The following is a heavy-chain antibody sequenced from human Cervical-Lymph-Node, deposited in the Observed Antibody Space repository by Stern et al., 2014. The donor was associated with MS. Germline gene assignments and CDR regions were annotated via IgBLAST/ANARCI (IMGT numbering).Heavy chain of an antibody. J-gene: IGHJ6*02. D-gene: IGHD3-3*01. CDR3: ARSAGYYSAMDV. V-gene: IGHV1-69*01. Sequence: VQLVQSGAEVKKPGSSVQVSCQTSGGTFSNSAFSWIRQPPGQGLGWMGGIIPSFGTATYAQRLQGRVTITAHESTSTAYMELSSLRSEDTALYYCARSAGYYSAMDVWGQGTTVTVSS. CDR1: GGTFSNSA. CDR2: IIPSFGTA.